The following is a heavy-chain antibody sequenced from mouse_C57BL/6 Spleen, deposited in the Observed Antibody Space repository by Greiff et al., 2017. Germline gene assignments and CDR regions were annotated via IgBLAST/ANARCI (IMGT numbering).Heavy chain of an antibody. CDR3: ARGEGDYYFDY. Sequence: QVQLQQPGAELVMPGASVKLSCKASGYTFTSYWMHWVKQRPGQGLEWIGEIDPSDSYTNYNQKFKGKSTVTVDKSSSTAYMQLSSLTSEDSAVYYCARGEGDYYFDYWGQGTTLTVSS. CDR1: GYTFTSYW. J-gene: IGHJ2*01. CDR2: IDPSDSYT. D-gene: IGHD2-13*01. V-gene: IGHV1-69*01.